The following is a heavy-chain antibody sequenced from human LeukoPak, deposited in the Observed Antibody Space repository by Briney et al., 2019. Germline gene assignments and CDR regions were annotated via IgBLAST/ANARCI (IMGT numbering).Heavy chain of an antibody. D-gene: IGHD6-13*01. CDR1: GGSISSGGYY. CDR3: ASSRYSSSWYGPYYYGMDV. V-gene: IGHV4-61*08. Sequence: PSETLSLTCTVSGGSISSGGYYWSWIRQHPGKGLEWIGYIYYSGSTNYNPSLKSRVTISVDTSKNQFSLKLSSVTAADTAVYYCASSRYSSSWYGPYYYGMDVWGQGTTVTVSS. J-gene: IGHJ6*02. CDR2: IYYSGST.